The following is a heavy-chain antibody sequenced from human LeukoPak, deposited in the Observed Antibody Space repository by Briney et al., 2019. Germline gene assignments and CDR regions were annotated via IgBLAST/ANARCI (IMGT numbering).Heavy chain of an antibody. CDR2: ISGYNGNT. J-gene: IGHJ4*02. CDR3: ARVNNFNPFDY. D-gene: IGHD1-1*01. CDR1: GYTFTSYG. V-gene: IGHV1-18*01. Sequence: ASVKVSCKASGYTFTSYGISWVRQAPGKGLEWMGWISGYNGNTNYAQKLQGRVTMTTDTSTSTVYMELKSLRSDDTAVYYCARVNNFNPFDYWGQGTLVTVPS.